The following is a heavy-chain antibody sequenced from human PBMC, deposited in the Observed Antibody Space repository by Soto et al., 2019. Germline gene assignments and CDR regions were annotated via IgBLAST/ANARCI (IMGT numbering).Heavy chain of an antibody. CDR2: IDPSNGQP. CDR1: GYTFTGYG. J-gene: IGHJ4*02. V-gene: IGHV1-18*04. D-gene: IGHD2-2*02. CDR3: AKTRYTRSLKYYFDH. Sequence: QVQLLQSGAAVKESGASVKVSCKASGYTFTGYGISWVRQAPGQGLEWMGWIDPSNGQPHYAQDLQGTVTMTKDTSTSTVYMELRSLRSDDTAVYYCAKTRYTRSLKYYFDHWGQGTLVTVSS.